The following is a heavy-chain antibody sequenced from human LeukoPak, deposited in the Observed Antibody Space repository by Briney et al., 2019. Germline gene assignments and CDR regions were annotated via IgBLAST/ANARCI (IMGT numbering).Heavy chain of an antibody. J-gene: IGHJ3*02. V-gene: IGHV4-59*01. CDR2: IHYSGST. Sequence: PSETLSLTCTVSGGSISGYYWSWIRQPPGKGLEWIAYIHYSGSTNYNPSLKSRVTISVDTSKNQFSLNLSSVTAVDTAVYYCARHSFGSGAFDIWGQGTMVTVSS. CDR1: GGSISGYY. CDR3: ARHSFGSGAFDI. D-gene: IGHD1-1*01.